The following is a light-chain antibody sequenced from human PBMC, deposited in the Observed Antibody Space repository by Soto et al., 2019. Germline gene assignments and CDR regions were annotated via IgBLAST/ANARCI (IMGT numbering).Light chain of an antibody. CDR3: QQYYSLTRT. CDR2: WAS. V-gene: IGKV4-1*01. Sequence: TSDNNKYLVWYQQKQGHPPKXXXYWASTREFGVPHRFSGSVSGTDFTLTISSLKEEDGAIYYCQQYYSLTRTFGQGTKV. J-gene: IGKJ1*01. CDR1: TSDNNKY.